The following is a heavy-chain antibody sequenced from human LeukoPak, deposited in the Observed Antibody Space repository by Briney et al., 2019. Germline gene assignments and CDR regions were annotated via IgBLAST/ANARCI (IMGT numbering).Heavy chain of an antibody. D-gene: IGHD2-15*01. CDR1: GGSISSGSYY. CDR3: ARGAAADATGSYCSGGSCYSVFWFDP. CDR2: IYTSGST. V-gene: IGHV4-61*02. J-gene: IGHJ5*02. Sequence: SETLSLTCTVSGGSISSGSYYWSWIRQPAGKGLGWIGRIYTSGSTNYNPSLKSRVTISVDTSKNQFSLKLSSVTAADTAVYYCARGAAADATGSYCSGGSCYSVFWFDPWGQGTLVTVSS.